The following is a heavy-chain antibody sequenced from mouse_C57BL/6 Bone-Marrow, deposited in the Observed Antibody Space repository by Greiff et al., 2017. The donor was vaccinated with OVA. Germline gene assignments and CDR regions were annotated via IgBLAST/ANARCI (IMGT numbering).Heavy chain of an antibody. V-gene: IGHV5-12*01. CDR1: GFTFSDYY. Sequence: EVHLVESGGGLVQPGGSLKLSCAASGFTFSDYYMYWVRQTPEKRLEWVAYISNGGGSTYYPDTVKGRFTISRDNAKNTLYLQMSRLKSEDTAMYYCASLGDYYAMDYWGQGTSVTVSS. CDR2: ISNGGGST. CDR3: ASLGDYYAMDY. D-gene: IGHD1-1*02. J-gene: IGHJ4*01.